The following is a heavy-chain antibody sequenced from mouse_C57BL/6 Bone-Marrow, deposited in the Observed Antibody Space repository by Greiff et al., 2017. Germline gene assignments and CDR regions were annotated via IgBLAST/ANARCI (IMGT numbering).Heavy chain of an antibody. Sequence: VQLQQPGAELVRPGSSVKLSCKASGYTFTSYWMDWVKQRPGQGLEWIGNIYPSDSETHYNQKFKDKATLTVDKSSSTAYMQLSSLTSEDSAVYYCAFYYGSDVWGKGTTVTVSS. J-gene: IGHJ1*03. CDR2: IYPSDSET. CDR1: GYTFTSYW. V-gene: IGHV1-61*01. CDR3: AFYYGSDV. D-gene: IGHD2-2*01.